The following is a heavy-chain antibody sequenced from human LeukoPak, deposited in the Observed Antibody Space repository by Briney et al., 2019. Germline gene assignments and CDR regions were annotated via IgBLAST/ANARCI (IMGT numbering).Heavy chain of an antibody. J-gene: IGHJ4*02. Sequence: GGSLRLSCAASGFTFNAYGMHWVRQAPGKGLEWVAIISYDGRNKYYADSVKGRFTISRDNSKNTLYLQMNSLRAEDTAVYYCASDIRGYCYGYFDYWGQGTLVTVSS. V-gene: IGHV3-30*03. D-gene: IGHD5-18*01. CDR1: GFTFNAYG. CDR2: ISYDGRNK. CDR3: ASDIRGYCYGYFDY.